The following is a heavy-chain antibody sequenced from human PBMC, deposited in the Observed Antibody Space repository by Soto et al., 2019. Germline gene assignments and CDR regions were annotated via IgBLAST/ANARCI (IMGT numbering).Heavy chain of an antibody. V-gene: IGHV3-33*06. CDR3: AKVCRRFPQHRVVTATIDAFDI. CDR2: IWCGGSNK. J-gene: IGHJ3*02. Sequence: PGGSLRLSCAASGFTFSSYGMHWVRQAPGKGLEWVAVIWCGGSNKYYADSVKGRFTISRDNSKNTLYLQMNSLRAEDTAVYYCAKVCRRFPQHRVVTATIDAFDIWGQGTMVTVSS. D-gene: IGHD2-21*02. CDR1: GFTFSSYG.